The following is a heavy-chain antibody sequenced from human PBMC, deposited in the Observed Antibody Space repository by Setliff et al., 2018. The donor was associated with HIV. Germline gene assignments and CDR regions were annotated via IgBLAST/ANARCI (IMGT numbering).Heavy chain of an antibody. J-gene: IGHJ3*02. CDR1: GFTFSNYW. D-gene: IGHD2-15*01. CDR2: INSDGSST. V-gene: IGHV3-74*01. Sequence: PGGSLRLSCAASGFTFSNYWMHWVRQAPGKGLVWVSRINSDGSSTGYADSVKGRFTISRDNAKNTLYLQMNSLRAEDTAVYYCEASYCSGGSCYPDAFNIWGQGTMVTVSS. CDR3: EASYCSGGSCYPDAFNI.